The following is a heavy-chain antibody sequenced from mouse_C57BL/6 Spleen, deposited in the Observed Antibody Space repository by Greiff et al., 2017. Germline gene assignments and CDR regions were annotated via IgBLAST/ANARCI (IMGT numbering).Heavy chain of an antibody. J-gene: IGHJ1*03. CDR2: FYPGSGSI. V-gene: IGHV1-62-2*01. D-gene: IGHD1-1*01. CDR1: GYTFTEYT. CDR3: ARHEEDYYGSSYWYFDV. Sequence: QVQLQQSGAELVKPGASVKLSCKASGYTFTEYTIHWVKQRPGQGLEWIGWFYPGSGSIKYNEKFKDKATLTADKSSSTVYMELSSLTSEDSAVYFCARHEEDYYGSSYWYFDVWGTGTTVTVSS.